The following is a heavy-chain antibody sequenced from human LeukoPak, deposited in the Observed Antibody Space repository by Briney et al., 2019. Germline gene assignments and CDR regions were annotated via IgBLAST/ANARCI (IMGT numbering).Heavy chain of an antibody. J-gene: IGHJ6*03. CDR3: ARDPGFVPFHYMDV. CDR1: GFTFSSYW. D-gene: IGHD2-8*01. Sequence: PGGSLRLSCAASGFTFSSYWMSWARQAPGKGLEWVSAIGSTGISTYYADSVKGRFTISRDNSKLYLQMNSPRAEDTAVYYCARDPGFVPFHYMDVWGKGTTVTVSS. V-gene: IGHV3-23*01. CDR2: IGSTGIST.